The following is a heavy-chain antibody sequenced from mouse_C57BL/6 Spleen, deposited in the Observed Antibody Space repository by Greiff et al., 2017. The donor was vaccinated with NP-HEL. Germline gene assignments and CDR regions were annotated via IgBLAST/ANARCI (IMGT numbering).Heavy chain of an antibody. J-gene: IGHJ2*01. CDR1: GFTFSSYA. CDR3: ARGPIRYFDY. D-gene: IGHD1-2*01. Sequence: EVKLVESGGGLVKPGGSLKLSCAASGFTFSSYAMSWVRQTQEKRLEWVATISDDGSYTYYPDNLKGRVTISRDNAKNNLYLQISHLKSEDSAMYYCARGPIRYFDYWGQGTTLTVSS. CDR2: ISDDGSYT. V-gene: IGHV5-4*03.